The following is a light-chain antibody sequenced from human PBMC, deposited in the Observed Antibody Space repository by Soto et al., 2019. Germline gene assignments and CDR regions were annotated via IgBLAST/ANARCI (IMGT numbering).Light chain of an antibody. Sequence: DIVMTQSPDSVAVSLGERATVNCKSSQSVLNSYNNKDYLAWYQQKPGQPPKMLMFWASTRESGVPDRFSGSRSGTDFTLTITSLQAEEVAVYYCQQYSSLPLTFGGGTKVEIQ. CDR1: QSVLNSYNNKDY. V-gene: IGKV4-1*01. CDR3: QQYSSLPLT. CDR2: WAS. J-gene: IGKJ4*01.